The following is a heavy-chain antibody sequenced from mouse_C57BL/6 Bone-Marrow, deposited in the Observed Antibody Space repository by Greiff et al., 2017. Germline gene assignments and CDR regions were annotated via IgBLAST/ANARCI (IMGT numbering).Heavy chain of an antibody. CDR3: ARMGWSFDY. CDR1: GYTFTSYW. V-gene: IGHV1-50*01. Sequence: QVQLQQPGAELVKPGASVKLSCKASGYTFTSYWMQWVKQRPGQGLEWIGEIDPSDSYTHYNQKFKGKATLTVDTSSSTAYMQLSSLTSEDSAVYYCARMGWSFDYWGQGTTLTVSS. CDR2: IDPSDSYT. J-gene: IGHJ2*01. D-gene: IGHD2-3*01.